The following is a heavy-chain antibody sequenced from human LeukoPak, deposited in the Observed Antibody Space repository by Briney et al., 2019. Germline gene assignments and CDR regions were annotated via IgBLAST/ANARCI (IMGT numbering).Heavy chain of an antibody. CDR1: GFTFNAYT. J-gene: IGHJ4*02. V-gene: IGHV3-21*01. D-gene: IGHD1-26*01. CDR2: MSSSRDYV. CDR3: ARGLVGAAFDY. Sequence: GGSLRLSCGASGFTFNAYTMHWVRQVPGKGLELVSSMSSSRDYVFYADSVKGRFTIFRDNANQSLDLEMSSLRGEDTAIYYCARGLVGAAFDYWGRGTLVTVSS.